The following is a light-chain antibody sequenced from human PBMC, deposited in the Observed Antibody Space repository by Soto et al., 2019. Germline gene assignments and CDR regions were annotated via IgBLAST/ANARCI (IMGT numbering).Light chain of an antibody. CDR1: QSISNK. Sequence: EIVMTQSPATLSVSPGERATLSCRASQSISNKLAWYQQKPGQAPRLLIYGASTRATGIPARFSASGSGTEFTLSISSLQSEDLAVYYCQQYHNWPPGPLTFGGGTKVQIK. J-gene: IGKJ4*01. V-gene: IGKV3-15*01. CDR2: GAS. CDR3: QQYHNWPPGPLT.